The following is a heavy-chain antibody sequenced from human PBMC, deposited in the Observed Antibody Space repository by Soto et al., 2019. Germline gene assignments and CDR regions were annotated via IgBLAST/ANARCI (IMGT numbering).Heavy chain of an antibody. J-gene: IGHJ4*02. CDR3: ASGTYYYDSSGYAGFDY. CDR1: GFTFSSYA. D-gene: IGHD3-22*01. V-gene: IGHV3-23*01. Sequence: GGSLRLSCAASGFTFSSYAMSWVRQAPGKGLEWVSAISGSGGSTYYADSVKGRFTISRDNSKNTLYLQMNSLRAEDTAVYYCASGTYYYDSSGYAGFDYWGQGTLVTVS. CDR2: ISGSGGST.